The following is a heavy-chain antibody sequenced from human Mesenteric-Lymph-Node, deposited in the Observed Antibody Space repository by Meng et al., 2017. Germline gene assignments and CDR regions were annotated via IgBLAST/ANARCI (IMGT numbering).Heavy chain of an antibody. V-gene: IGHV1-69*05. CDR3: ARDDRRNWYFDL. Sequence: QVQSVQAGAEVKKPGSAVKVSCKASGGTFSSYAISWVRQAPGQGLEWMGGIIPIFGTANYAQKFQGRVTITTDESTSTAYMELSSLRSEDTAVYYCARDDRRNWYFDLWGRGTLVTVSS. D-gene: IGHD3-22*01. CDR2: IIPIFGTA. CDR1: GGTFSSYA. J-gene: IGHJ2*01.